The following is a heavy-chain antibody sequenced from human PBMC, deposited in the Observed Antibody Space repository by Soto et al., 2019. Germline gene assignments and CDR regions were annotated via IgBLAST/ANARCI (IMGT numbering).Heavy chain of an antibody. V-gene: IGHV1-69*06. D-gene: IGHD3-10*01. CDR2: IIPIFGTA. CDR3: ARDLRTYYNGMDV. Sequence: SVKVSCKASGGTFSSYAISWVRQAPGQGLEWMGGIIPIFGTANYAQKFQGRVTITADKSTSTAYMELSSLRSEDTAVYYCARDLRTYYNGMDVWGQGTTVTVSS. CDR1: GGTFSSYA. J-gene: IGHJ6*02.